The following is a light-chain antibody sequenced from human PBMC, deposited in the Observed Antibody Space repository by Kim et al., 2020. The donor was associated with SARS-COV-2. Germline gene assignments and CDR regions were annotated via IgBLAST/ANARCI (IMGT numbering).Light chain of an antibody. CDR1: QSVLYSSNNKNY. V-gene: IGKV4-1*01. CDR3: QHYYSTPRT. J-gene: IGKJ1*01. Sequence: ATSNCKSSQSVLYSSNNKNYLAWYQQKPGQPPKLLIYCASTRESGVPDRFSGSGSGTDFTLTISSLQAEDVAVYYCQHYYSTPRTFGQGTKVEIK. CDR2: CAS.